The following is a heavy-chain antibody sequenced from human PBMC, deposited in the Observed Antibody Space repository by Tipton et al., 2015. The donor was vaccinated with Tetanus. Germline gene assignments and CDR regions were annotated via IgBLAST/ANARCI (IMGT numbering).Heavy chain of an antibody. D-gene: IGHD3-9*01. V-gene: IGHV3-7*01. Sequence: GSLRLSCAASGFTFSDYYMSWFRQAPGQGLEWVASIQPDESESHFVDSVKGRFTISRDNTKNSVYLQMNSLRIEDTAVYYCVTGTLRYGAWGQGTLVTVSS. J-gene: IGHJ5*02. CDR1: GFTFSDYY. CDR3: VTGTLRYGA. CDR2: IQPDESES.